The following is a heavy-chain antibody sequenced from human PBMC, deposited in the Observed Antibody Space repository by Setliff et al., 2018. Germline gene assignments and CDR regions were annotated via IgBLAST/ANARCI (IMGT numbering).Heavy chain of an antibody. V-gene: IGHV4-59*01. CDR3: ARGWLGDGWLRFQSAGGMDV. CDR2: IYYSGST. Sequence: SETLSLTCTVSGGSISSYYWSWIRQPPGKGLEWIGYIYYSGSTNYNPSLKSRVTISVDTSKNQFSLKLSSVTAADTAVYYCARGWLGDGWLRFQSAGGMDVWGQGTTVTVSS. D-gene: IGHD5-12*01. CDR1: GGSISSYY. J-gene: IGHJ6*02.